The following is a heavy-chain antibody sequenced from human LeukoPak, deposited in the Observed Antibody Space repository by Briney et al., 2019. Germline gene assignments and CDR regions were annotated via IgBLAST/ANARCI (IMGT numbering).Heavy chain of an antibody. D-gene: IGHD4-11*01. V-gene: IGHV4-4*02. Sequence: PSGTLSLTCAVSGGSISSSNWWSWVRPPPGKGLEWIGSIYHSGSTYYNPSLKSRVTISVDTSKNHFSLRLSSVTAADTAVYYCARDPFYRDWGQGTLVTVSS. CDR3: ARDPFYRD. CDR2: IYHSGST. J-gene: IGHJ4*02. CDR1: GGSISSSNW.